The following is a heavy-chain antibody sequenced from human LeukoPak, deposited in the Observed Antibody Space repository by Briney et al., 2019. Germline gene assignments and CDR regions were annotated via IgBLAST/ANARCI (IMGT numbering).Heavy chain of an antibody. J-gene: IGHJ5*02. CDR2: IYSGGST. D-gene: IGHD2-2*02. V-gene: IGHV3-66*02. Sequence: PGGSLRLSCAASGFTVSSNYMSWLRQAPGKGLEWVSIIYSGGSTYYADSVKGRFTISRDNSKNTLYLQMSSLKAEDTAVYYCARARCSSTRCYSGAEYNWFDPWGQGTLVTVSS. CDR1: GFTVSSNY. CDR3: ARARCSSTRCYSGAEYNWFDP.